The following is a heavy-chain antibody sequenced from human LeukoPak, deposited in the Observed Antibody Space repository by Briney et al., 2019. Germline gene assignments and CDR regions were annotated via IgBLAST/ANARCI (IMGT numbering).Heavy chain of an antibody. J-gene: IGHJ6*02. CDR2: ISAYNGNT. V-gene: IGHV1-18*01. D-gene: IGHD6-13*01. CDR3: ARSGLAAAPGAYYYGMDV. CDR1: GYTFTSYG. Sequence: GASVKVSCKASGYTFTSYGISWVRQAPGQGLEWMGWISAYNGNTNYAQKLQGRVTMTTDTSTSTAYMVLRSLRSDDTAVYYCARSGLAAAPGAYYYGMDVWGQGTTVTVSS.